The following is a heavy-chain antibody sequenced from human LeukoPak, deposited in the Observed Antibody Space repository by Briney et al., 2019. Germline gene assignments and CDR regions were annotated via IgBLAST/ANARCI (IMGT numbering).Heavy chain of an antibody. CDR1: GFTFSNYD. V-gene: IGHV3-30*18. CDR2: ISYDGSNK. Sequence: GGSLRLSCAASGFTFSNYDMHWVREAPGKGLEWVAVISYDGSNKYYADSVKGRFTISRDNSKNTVYLQMNSLRAEDTAVYYCAKDREGTTFDNWGQGTLVTVSS. D-gene: IGHD1-7*01. CDR3: AKDREGTTFDN. J-gene: IGHJ4*02.